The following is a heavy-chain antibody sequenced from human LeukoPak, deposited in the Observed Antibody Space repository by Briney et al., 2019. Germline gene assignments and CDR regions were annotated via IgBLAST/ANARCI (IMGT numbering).Heavy chain of an antibody. CDR2: ISSSSSYI. J-gene: IGHJ4*02. D-gene: IGHD3-16*02. Sequence: GGSLRLSCAATGFTFSSYSMNWVRQAPGKGLEWVSSISSSSSYIYYADSVKGRFTISRDNAKNSLYLQMNSLRAEDTAVYYCARALGELSQIDYWGQGTLVTVSS. CDR3: ARALGELSQIDY. V-gene: IGHV3-21*01. CDR1: GFTFSSYS.